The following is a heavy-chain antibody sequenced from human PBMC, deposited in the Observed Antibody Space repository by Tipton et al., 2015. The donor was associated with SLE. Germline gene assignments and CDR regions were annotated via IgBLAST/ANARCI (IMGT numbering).Heavy chain of an antibody. CDR1: GGSISSYY. J-gene: IGHJ4*02. CDR2: IYYSGST. Sequence: PSLTCTVSGGSISSYYWSWIRQPPGKGLEWIGYIYYSGSTNYNPSLKSRVTISVDTSKNQFSLKLSSVTAADTAVYYCARGNPSLFDYWGQGTLVTVSS. V-gene: IGHV4-59*01. D-gene: IGHD1-14*01. CDR3: ARGNPSLFDY.